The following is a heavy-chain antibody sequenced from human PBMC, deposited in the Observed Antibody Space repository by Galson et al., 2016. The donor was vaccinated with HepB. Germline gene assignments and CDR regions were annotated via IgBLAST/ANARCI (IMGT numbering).Heavy chain of an antibody. J-gene: IGHJ3*02. V-gene: IGHV3-30*18. CDR3: TKDLFHLHTYRYENSAYNDAVES. CDR1: GVVFSNYA. D-gene: IGHD2-21*01. Sequence: SLRLSCAASGVVFSNYAMHWVRQAPGKGLEWVAVISFDGSNKHYGDSVKGRFTISRDNSKNTLYLQMNSLRAEDTAVYYCTKDLFHLHTYRYENSAYNDAVESWGQGTMVTVSS. CDR2: ISFDGSNK.